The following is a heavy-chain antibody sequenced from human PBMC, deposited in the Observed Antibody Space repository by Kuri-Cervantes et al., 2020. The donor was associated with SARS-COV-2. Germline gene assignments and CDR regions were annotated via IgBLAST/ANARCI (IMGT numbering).Heavy chain of an antibody. CDR3: ARDLGGYGFDY. D-gene: IGHD5-18*01. V-gene: IGHV4-34*01. CDR2: INHSGST. J-gene: IGHJ4*02. Sequence: GSLRLSCAASGFTVSSNYMSWVRQAPGKGLEWIGEINHSGSTNYNPSLKSRVTISVDTSKNQFSLKLSSVTAADTAVYYCARDLGGYGFDYWGQGTLVTVSS. CDR1: GFTVSSNY.